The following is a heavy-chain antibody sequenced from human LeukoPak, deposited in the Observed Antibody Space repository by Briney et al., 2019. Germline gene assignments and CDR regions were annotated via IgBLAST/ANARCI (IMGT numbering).Heavy chain of an antibody. CDR1: GFTFSSYA. D-gene: IGHD5-18*01. Sequence: GGSLRLSCAASGFTFSSYAMHWVRQAPGKGLEWVAVISYDGSNKYYADSVKGRFTISRDNSKNTLYLQMNSLRAEDTAVYYCARAVGYTSSLDYWGQGTLVTVSS. CDR2: ISYDGSNK. J-gene: IGHJ4*02. CDR3: ARAVGYTSSLDY. V-gene: IGHV3-30-3*01.